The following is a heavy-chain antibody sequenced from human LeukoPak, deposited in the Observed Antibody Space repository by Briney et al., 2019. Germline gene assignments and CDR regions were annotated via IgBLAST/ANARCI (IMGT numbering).Heavy chain of an antibody. V-gene: IGHV4-31*03. CDR2: IYNTGST. CDR3: ARLGWSGTRDSSYWYFDL. D-gene: IGHD4-23*01. Sequence: PSETLSLTCTVSSGSIRSGGYYWTWIRQQPGKGLEWIGYIYNTGSTYYNPSLQSRVTISVDTSENQFSLNLRSVTAADTAVYYCARLGWSGTRDSSYWYFDLWGRGTLVTVSS. J-gene: IGHJ2*01. CDR1: SGSIRSGGYY.